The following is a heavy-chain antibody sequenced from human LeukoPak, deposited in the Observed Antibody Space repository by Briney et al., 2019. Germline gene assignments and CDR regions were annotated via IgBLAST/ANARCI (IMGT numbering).Heavy chain of an antibody. Sequence: ALVKVSCKVSRYILSELSMHWVRQAPGKGLEWMGGFDPEDGETIYAQKFQGRVTMTEDTSTDTAYMELSSLRSEDTAVYYCATLPWLHYDSLRWFDPWGRGTLVTVSS. CDR1: RYILSELS. J-gene: IGHJ5*02. V-gene: IGHV1-24*01. CDR3: ATLPWLHYDSLRWFDP. D-gene: IGHD3-22*01. CDR2: FDPEDGET.